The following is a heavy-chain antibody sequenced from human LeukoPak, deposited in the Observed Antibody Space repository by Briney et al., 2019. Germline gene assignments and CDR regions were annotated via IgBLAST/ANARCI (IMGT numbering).Heavy chain of an antibody. J-gene: IGHJ4*02. CDR1: GGSISSYY. CDR2: IYYSGST. CDR3: AREDGYNAFDY. V-gene: IGHV4-59*12. Sequence: SETLSLTCTVSGGSISSYYWSWIRQPPGKGLERIGYIYYSGSTNYNPSLKSRVTISVDTSKNQFSLKLSSVTAADTAVYYCAREDGYNAFDYWGQGTLVTVSS. D-gene: IGHD5-24*01.